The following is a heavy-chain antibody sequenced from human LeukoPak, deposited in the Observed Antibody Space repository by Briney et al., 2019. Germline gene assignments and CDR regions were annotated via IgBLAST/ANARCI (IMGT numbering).Heavy chain of an antibody. D-gene: IGHD5-24*01. CDR2: ITGGSNYI. V-gene: IGHV3-21*01. CDR3: AREYNAAFDI. J-gene: IGHJ3*02. Sequence: KPGGSLRLPCAASGFTFSSYTMHWVRQAPGKGLEWVSSITGGSNYIFYADSVKGRFTISRDNAKNSLSLQMNSLRAEDTAVYYCAREYNAAFDIWGQGTMGTVSS. CDR1: GFTFSSYT.